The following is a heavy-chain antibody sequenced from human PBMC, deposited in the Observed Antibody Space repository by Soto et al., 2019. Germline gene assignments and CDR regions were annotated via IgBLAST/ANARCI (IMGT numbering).Heavy chain of an antibody. J-gene: IGHJ4*02. CDR2: ISSSSSYI. D-gene: IGHD2-15*01. V-gene: IGHV3-21*01. Sequence: EVQLVESGGGLVKPGGSLRLSCAASGFTFSSYSMNWVRQAPGKGLEWVSSISSSSSYIYYADSVKGRFTISRDNAKNSLYLQMNSLRAEDTAVYYCARLGVVVAATGGGFFDYWCQGTLVTVSS. CDR1: GFTFSSYS. CDR3: ARLGVVVAATGGGFFDY.